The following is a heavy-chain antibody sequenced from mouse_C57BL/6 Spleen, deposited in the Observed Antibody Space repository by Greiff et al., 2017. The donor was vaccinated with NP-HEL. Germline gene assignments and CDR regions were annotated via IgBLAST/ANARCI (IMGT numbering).Heavy chain of an antibody. V-gene: IGHV5-9*01. Sequence: EVQRVESGGGLVKPGGSLKLSCAASGFTFSSYTMSWVRQTPEKRLEWVATISGGGGNTYYPDSVKGRFTISRDNAKNTLYLQMSSLRSEDTALYYCARELGWYFDVWGTGTTVTVSS. J-gene: IGHJ1*03. CDR1: GFTFSSYT. CDR3: ARELGWYFDV. D-gene: IGHD4-1*01. CDR2: ISGGGGNT.